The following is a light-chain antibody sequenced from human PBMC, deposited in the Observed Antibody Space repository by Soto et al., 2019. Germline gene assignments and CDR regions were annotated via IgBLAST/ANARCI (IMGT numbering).Light chain of an antibody. CDR1: SGHSSYI. J-gene: IGLJ2*01. Sequence: QSVLTQSSSASASLRSSVKLTCTLSSGHSSYIIAWHQQQPGKAPRYLMNLEGSGSFNKGSGVPDRFSGSSSGADRYLTISNLQFEDEADYYCETWDINTHVVFGGGTKLTVL. CDR3: ETWDINTHVV. V-gene: IGLV4-60*02. CDR2: LEGSGSF.